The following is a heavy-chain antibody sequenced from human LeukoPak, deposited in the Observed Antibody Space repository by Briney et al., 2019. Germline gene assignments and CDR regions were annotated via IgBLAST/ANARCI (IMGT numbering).Heavy chain of an antibody. CDR3: ARARDKYYYGSGSIDY. CDR1: GFTVSSNY. V-gene: IGHV3-66*01. J-gene: IGHJ4*02. Sequence: GSLRLSCAASGFTVSSNYMSWVRPAPGKGLEWVSVIYSGGSTYYADSVKGRFTISRDNSKNTLYLQMNSLRAEDTAVYYCARARDKYYYGSGSIDYWGQGTLVTVSS. CDR2: IYSGGST. D-gene: IGHD3-10*01.